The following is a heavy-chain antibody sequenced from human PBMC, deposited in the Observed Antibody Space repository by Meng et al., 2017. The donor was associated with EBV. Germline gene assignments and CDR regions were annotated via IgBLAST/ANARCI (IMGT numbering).Heavy chain of an antibody. CDR3: ARPFPSWQSPRLDPFGA. CDR2: VHYTGST. J-gene: IGHJ5*02. D-gene: IGHD6-19*01. Sequence: QLQLQESGPGLVXXXXXLXLTXPXSGDSISSFYYWGWIRQPPGRGLEWIGSVHYTGSTYYSPSLKSRVTVSVDTSKNQFSLRLTSVTAADTAVYYCARPFPSWQSPRLDPFGAWGQGTLVTVSS. V-gene: IGHV4-39*01. CDR1: GDSISSFYY.